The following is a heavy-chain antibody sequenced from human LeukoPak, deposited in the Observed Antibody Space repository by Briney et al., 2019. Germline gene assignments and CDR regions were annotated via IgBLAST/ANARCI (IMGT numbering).Heavy chain of an antibody. Sequence: TLPLTCTVSGDSVSSGGYYWSWIRQHPRKGLEWIGHIYYSGITYYNPSLKSRPIISVDTSENQFSLKLSSLTAADTAVYYCARAPGSSSSTDYWGQETLVTVSS. J-gene: IGHJ4*02. CDR3: ARAPGSSSSTDY. CDR2: IYYSGIT. V-gene: IGHV4-31*03. D-gene: IGHD6-6*01. CDR1: GDSVSSGGYY.